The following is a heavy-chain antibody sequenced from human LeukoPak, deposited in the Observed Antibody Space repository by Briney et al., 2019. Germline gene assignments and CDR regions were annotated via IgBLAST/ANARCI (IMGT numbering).Heavy chain of an antibody. V-gene: IGHV1-69*06. Sequence: SVKDSCKASGGTYSSYAISWVRQAAAQGLEWMGGIIPIFGTANYAQKFQGRVTVTADRSTGTAYMELSSLRSEDTAVYCCASHRSNSPPGFDPWGQGTLVTVSS. CDR2: IIPIFGTA. CDR1: GGTYSSYA. D-gene: IGHD1-1*01. J-gene: IGHJ5*02. CDR3: ASHRSNSPPGFDP.